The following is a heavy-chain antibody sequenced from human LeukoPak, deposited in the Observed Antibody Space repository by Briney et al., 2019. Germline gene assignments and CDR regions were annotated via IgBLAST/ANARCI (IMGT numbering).Heavy chain of an antibody. D-gene: IGHD3-10*01. CDR2: IDPSDSYT. Sequence: GESLKIAYKGSGSRFTSYWISWVRQLPGKGLEWMGRIDPSDSYTNYSPSFQGHVTISADKSISTAYLQWSSLKASDTAMYYCATTMVRGVKYWYFDLWGRGTLVTVSS. J-gene: IGHJ2*01. CDR3: ATTMVRGVKYWYFDL. V-gene: IGHV5-10-1*01. CDR1: GSRFTSYW.